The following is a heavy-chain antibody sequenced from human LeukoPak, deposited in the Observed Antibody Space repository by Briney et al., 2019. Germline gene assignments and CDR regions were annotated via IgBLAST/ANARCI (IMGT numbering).Heavy chain of an antibody. Sequence: PSETLSLTCTVSGGSISSYYWSWIRQPAGKGLEWIGRIYTSGSTNYNPSLKSRVTMSVDTSKNQFSLKLSSVTAADTAVYYCARDGYNPYYYYMDVWGKGTTVTVSS. V-gene: IGHV4-4*07. CDR1: GGSISSYY. D-gene: IGHD5-24*01. CDR2: IYTSGST. J-gene: IGHJ6*03. CDR3: ARDGYNPYYYYMDV.